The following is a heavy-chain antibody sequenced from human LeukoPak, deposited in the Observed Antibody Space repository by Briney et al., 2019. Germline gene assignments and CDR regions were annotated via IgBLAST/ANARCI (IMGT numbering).Heavy chain of an antibody. CDR1: GFTFSSYA. J-gene: IGHJ4*02. V-gene: IGHV3-23*01. CDR2: ISGSGGST. CDR3: AKAGRGIAAAGTAPFDY. Sequence: GGSLRLSCAASGFTFSSYAMSWVRQAPGKGLEWVSAISGSGGSTYYADSVKGRLTISRDNSKNTLYLQMNSLRAEDTAVYYCAKAGRGIAAAGTAPFDYWGQGTLVTVSS. D-gene: IGHD6-13*01.